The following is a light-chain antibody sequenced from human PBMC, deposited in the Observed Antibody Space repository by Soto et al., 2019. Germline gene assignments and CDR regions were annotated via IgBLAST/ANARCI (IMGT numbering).Light chain of an antibody. CDR1: QGISSY. V-gene: IGKV1-8*01. CDR3: QQYYSYPLIT. CDR2: AAS. J-gene: IGKJ5*01. Sequence: AIRMTQSPSSLSASTGDRVTITCRASQGISSYLAWYQQKPGKAPKLLIYAASTLQSGVPSRFSGSGSGTDFTLTISCLQSEDFATYYCQQYYSYPLITLAKGHDWRLN.